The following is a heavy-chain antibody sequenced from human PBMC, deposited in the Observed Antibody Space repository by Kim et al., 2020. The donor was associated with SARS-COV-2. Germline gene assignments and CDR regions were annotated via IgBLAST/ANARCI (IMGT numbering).Heavy chain of an antibody. J-gene: IGHJ4*03. CDR3: ARVGATVATPGCFDY. Sequence: GGSLRLSCAASGFTFSNYYMSWIRQPPGKGLVWVSYISSGGGYTNYADSVKGRFTISRDNAKNSLYLQMNSLRAEDTAVYYCARVGATVATPGCFDYWGPGTLVTVSS. D-gene: IGHD4-17*01. CDR2: ISSGGGYT. CDR1: GFTFSNYY. V-gene: IGHV3-11*05.